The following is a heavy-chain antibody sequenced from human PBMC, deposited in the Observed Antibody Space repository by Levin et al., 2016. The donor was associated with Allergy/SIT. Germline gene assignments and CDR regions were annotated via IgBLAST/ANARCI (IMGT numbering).Heavy chain of an antibody. CDR2: IKQDGSEK. CDR1: GFTFSSYW. Sequence: GESLKISCAASGFTFSSYWMSWVRQAPGKGLEWVANIKQDGSEKYYVDSVKGRFTISRDNAKNSLYLQMNSLRAEDTAVYYCARVSLSVLTIFGVVNDQPLFDYWGQGTLVTVSS. CDR3: ARVSLSVLTIFGVVNDQPLFDY. V-gene: IGHV3-7*01. J-gene: IGHJ4*02. D-gene: IGHD3-3*01.